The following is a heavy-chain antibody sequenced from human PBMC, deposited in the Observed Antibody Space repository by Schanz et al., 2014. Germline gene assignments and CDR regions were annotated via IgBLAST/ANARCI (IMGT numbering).Heavy chain of an antibody. Sequence: VQLVESGGGLIQPGGSLRLSCAASGFTVSSNYMSWVRQAPGKGLEWIGEINHSGGTNYNPSLKSRVTMSIDTSKNQFSLKLSSVTAADTAVYYCAREKVDIVVIPGARRNYYYSGMDVWGQGTTVTVSS. CDR2: INHSGGT. CDR1: GFTVSSNY. CDR3: AREKVDIVVIPGARRNYYYSGMDV. J-gene: IGHJ6*02. D-gene: IGHD2-2*01. V-gene: IGHV4-34*10.